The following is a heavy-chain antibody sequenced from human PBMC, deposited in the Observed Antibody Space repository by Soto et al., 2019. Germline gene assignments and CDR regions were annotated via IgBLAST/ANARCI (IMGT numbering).Heavy chain of an antibody. D-gene: IGHD3-9*01. Sequence: GGSLRLSCAASGFTFSDYYVSWIRQAPGKGLEWVSYISSSSSYTNYADSVKGRFTISRDNAKNSLYLQMNSLRAEDTAVYYCARGDILTGYYKRYFQHWGQGTLVTVSS. CDR2: ISSSSSYT. CDR1: GFTFSDYY. CDR3: ARGDILTGYYKRYFQH. V-gene: IGHV3-11*05. J-gene: IGHJ1*01.